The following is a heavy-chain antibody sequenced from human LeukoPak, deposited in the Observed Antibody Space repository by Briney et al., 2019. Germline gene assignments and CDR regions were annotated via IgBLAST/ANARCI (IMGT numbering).Heavy chain of an antibody. J-gene: IGHJ6*02. CDR1: GFTFSSYD. CDR2: IGTAGDT. Sequence: TGGSLRLSCAASGFTFSSYDMHWVRQGTGKGLEWVSAIGTAGDTYYGGSVQGRFTVSRENAKNSLYLQMNSLRAGDTAVHYCTRKRAEDGKDVWGQGTTVTVSS. CDR3: TRKRAEDGKDV. V-gene: IGHV3-13*01.